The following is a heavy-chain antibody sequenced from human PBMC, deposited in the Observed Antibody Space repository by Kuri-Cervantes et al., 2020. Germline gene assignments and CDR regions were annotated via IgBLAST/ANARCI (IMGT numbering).Heavy chain of an antibody. CDR3: ARGVGI. Sequence: SETLSLTCAVYGGSFSGYYWSWIRQPPGKGLEWIGYIYYSGSTNYNPSLKSRVTISVDTSKNQFSLKLSSGTAADTAVYYWARGVGIWGQGTMVTVSS. V-gene: IGHV4-59*01. CDR2: IYYSGST. CDR1: GGSFSGYY. J-gene: IGHJ3*02. D-gene: IGHD1-26*01.